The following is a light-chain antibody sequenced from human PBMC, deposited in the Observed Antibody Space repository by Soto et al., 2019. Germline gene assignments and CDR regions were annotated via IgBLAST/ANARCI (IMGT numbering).Light chain of an antibody. CDR2: KAS. CDR3: QHYNSYSEA. V-gene: IGKV1-5*03. Sequence: DIQMTQSPSTLSGSVGDRVTITCRASQTISSWLAWYQQKPGKAPKLLIYKASTLKSGVPSRFSGSGSGTEFTLTISSLQPDDFATYYCQHYNSYSEAFGQGTKGDTK. CDR1: QTISSW. J-gene: IGKJ1*01.